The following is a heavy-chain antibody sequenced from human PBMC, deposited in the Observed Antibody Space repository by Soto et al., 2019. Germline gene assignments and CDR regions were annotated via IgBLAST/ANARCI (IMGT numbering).Heavy chain of an antibody. V-gene: IGHV3-23*01. CDR2: ISGSGGST. Sequence: PGGSLRLSCAASGFTFSSYAMSWVRQAPGKGLEWVSAISGSGGSTYYADSVKGRFTTSRDNSKNTLYLQMNSLRAEDTAVYYCAKDQAGYDSSGYYLLPYYGMNVWGQGTTVTVSS. J-gene: IGHJ6*02. CDR1: GFTFSSYA. D-gene: IGHD3-22*01. CDR3: AKDQAGYDSSGYYLLPYYGMNV.